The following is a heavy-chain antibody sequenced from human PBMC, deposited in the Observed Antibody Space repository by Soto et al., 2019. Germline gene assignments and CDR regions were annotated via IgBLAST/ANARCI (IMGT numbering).Heavy chain of an antibody. J-gene: IGHJ3*02. D-gene: IGHD2-15*01. CDR1: GYTFSSFG. V-gene: IGHV1-18*01. CDR2: ISGDNGNT. Sequence: QAQLVQSGAEVKKPGASVRVSCKTSGYTFSSFGMSWVRQAPGKGLEWMGWISGDNGNTKYAQSVQGRVTLTTDTLTSTGYMELRSLRADDTAVYCCARAPVVDINRDSLDMWGHGTMVTVSS. CDR3: ARAPVVDINRDSLDM.